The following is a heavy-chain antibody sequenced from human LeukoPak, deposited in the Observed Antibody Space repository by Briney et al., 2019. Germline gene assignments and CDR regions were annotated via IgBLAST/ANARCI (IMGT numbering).Heavy chain of an antibody. V-gene: IGHV1-69*06. CDR2: IIPIFGTA. J-gene: IGHJ4*02. D-gene: IGHD4-17*01. CDR3: ARADTLRSFDY. CDR1: GGTFSSYA. Sequence: GSSVKVSCKASGGTFSSYAISWVRQAPGQGLEWMGRIIPIFGTANYAQKFQGRVTITADKSTSTAYMELSSLRSEGTAVYYCARADTLRSFDYWGQGTLVTVSS.